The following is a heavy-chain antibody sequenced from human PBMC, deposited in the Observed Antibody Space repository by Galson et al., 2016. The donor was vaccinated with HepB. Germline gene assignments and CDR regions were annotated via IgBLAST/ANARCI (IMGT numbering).Heavy chain of an antibody. J-gene: IGHJ5*02. V-gene: IGHV1-58*01. Sequence: SVKVSCKASGFTFSSSAVQWVRQALGQRLEWIGWIGVGSGDISYAQKFQERVTITSDTSTSTAYMELSSLRSEDTAVYYCAADYHDTYFDPCGQGTLVTVAS. D-gene: IGHD3-16*02. CDR3: AADYHDTYFDP. CDR2: IGVGSGDI. CDR1: GFTFSSSA.